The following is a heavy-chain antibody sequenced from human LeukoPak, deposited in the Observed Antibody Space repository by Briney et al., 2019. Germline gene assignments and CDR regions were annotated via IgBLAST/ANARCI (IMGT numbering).Heavy chain of an antibody. J-gene: IGHJ6*03. D-gene: IGHD2-2*01. V-gene: IGHV1-3*01. Sequence: ASVKVSCKASGYTFTSYAMHWVRQAPGQRLEWMGWINAGNGNTKYSQKFQGRVTMTRDTSISTAYMELSRLRSDDTAVYYCARDGREYQYYMDVWGKGTTVTVSS. CDR1: GYTFTSYA. CDR3: ARDGREYQYYMDV. CDR2: INAGNGNT.